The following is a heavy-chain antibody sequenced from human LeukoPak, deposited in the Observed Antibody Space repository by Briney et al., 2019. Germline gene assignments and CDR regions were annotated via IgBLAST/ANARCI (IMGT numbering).Heavy chain of an antibody. CDR3: ARVGYYESCGYYEY. Sequence: GASVKVSCKASGYTLTDYYMHWVRQAPGQGLEWMGRINPNSGGTNYAQKFQGRVTMTRDTSISTVYMELSRLRSDDTAVSYCARVGYYESCGYYEYWGQGTLVTVSS. CDR2: INPNSGGT. V-gene: IGHV1-2*06. J-gene: IGHJ4*02. CDR1: GYTLTDYY. D-gene: IGHD3-22*01.